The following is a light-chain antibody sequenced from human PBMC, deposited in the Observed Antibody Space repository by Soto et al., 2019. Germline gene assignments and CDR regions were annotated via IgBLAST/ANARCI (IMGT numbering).Light chain of an antibody. V-gene: IGKV1-39*01. CDR3: QQRYSTPYT. CDR1: QSIGNF. J-gene: IGKJ2*01. CDR2: ATS. Sequence: DMQMTQSPSSLSASVGDRVTITCRARQSIGNFLDWYQQQPGKAPRLLIYATSSLQSGVPSRFSGSGSGTDFTLTISSLQPEDFATYYCQQRYSTPYTFGQGTKLEI.